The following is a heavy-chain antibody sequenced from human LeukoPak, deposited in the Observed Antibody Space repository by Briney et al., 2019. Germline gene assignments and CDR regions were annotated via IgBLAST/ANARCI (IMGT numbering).Heavy chain of an antibody. CDR1: GFTFNTYA. Sequence: GGSLRLSCAASGFTFNTYALHWVRQAPGKGLEWVAVVSYDGGAKYYADSVKGRFTISRDNSKNTVDLQMYSLRAEDSAVYYCARSLGSGWIHPVEYWGQGTLVTVS. D-gene: IGHD6-19*01. V-gene: IGHV3-30*03. CDR3: ARSLGSGWIHPVEY. CDR2: VSYDGGAK. J-gene: IGHJ4*02.